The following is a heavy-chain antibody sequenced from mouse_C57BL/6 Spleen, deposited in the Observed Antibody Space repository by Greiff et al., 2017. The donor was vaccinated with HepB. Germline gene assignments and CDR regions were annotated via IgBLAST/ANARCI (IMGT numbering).Heavy chain of an antibody. CDR2: ISYDGSN. V-gene: IGHV3-6*01. CDR1: GYSITSGYY. CDR3: AREDYGSSYFDY. J-gene: IGHJ2*01. D-gene: IGHD1-1*01. Sequence: ESGPGLVKPSQSLSLTCSVPGYSITSGYYWNWIRQFPGNKLEWMGYISYDGSNNYNPSLKNRISITRDTSKNQFFLNLNSVTTEDTATYYCAREDYGSSYFDYWGQGTTLIVSS.